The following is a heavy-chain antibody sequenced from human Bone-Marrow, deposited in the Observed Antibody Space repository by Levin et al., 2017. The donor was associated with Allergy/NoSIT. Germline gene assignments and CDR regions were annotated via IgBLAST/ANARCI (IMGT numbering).Heavy chain of an antibody. CDR3: ARAYDILTGYPSYYFDY. J-gene: IGHJ4*02. CDR1: GGSISSYY. V-gene: IGHV4-59*01. D-gene: IGHD3-9*01. Sequence: SETLSLTCTVSGGSISSYYWSWIRQPPGKGLEWIGYIYYSGSTNYNPSLKSRVTISVDTSKNQFSLKLSSVTAADTAVYYCARAYDILTGYPSYYFDYWGQGTLVTVSS. CDR2: IYYSGST.